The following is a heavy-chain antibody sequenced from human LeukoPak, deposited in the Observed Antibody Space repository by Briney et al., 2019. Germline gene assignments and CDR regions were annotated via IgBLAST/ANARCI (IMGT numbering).Heavy chain of an antibody. D-gene: IGHD6-13*01. Sequence: SETLSLTCTVSGGSFSSSSYYWGWIRQPPGKGLEWIGSTYYSGSTYYNPSIKSRVTISVDTYKNQFALKLSYVTAADTAVYYCTSGSWYYFDYWCQGTPVTISS. J-gene: IGHJ4*02. CDR3: TSGSWYYFDY. CDR2: TYYSGST. V-gene: IGHV4-39*06. CDR1: GGSFSSSSYY.